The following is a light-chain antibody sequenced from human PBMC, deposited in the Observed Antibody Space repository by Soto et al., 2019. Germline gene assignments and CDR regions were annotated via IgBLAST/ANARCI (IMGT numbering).Light chain of an antibody. CDR2: GAS. CDR1: QSVSRW. V-gene: IGKV3-20*01. J-gene: IGKJ5*01. CDR3: QQYGGSPIT. Sequence: EVVLTQSPGTLSLSPGGRATLSCRASQSVSRWLAWYQQKPGQSPRLLISGASMRASGVPVRFIGSGSGTDFTLTITRLEPEDFAVYYCQQYGGSPITFGLGTRLEIK.